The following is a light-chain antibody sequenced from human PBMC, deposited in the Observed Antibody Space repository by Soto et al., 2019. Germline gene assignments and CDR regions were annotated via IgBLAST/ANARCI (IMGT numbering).Light chain of an antibody. CDR2: DAS. V-gene: IGKV3-20*01. J-gene: IGKJ4*01. CDR3: QQCSSSPLT. CDR1: QNIENNF. Sequence: EIVLTQSPGTLSLSPGERATLSCRASQNIENNFLAWYQQKPGQAPRLLIHDASTRATGVPDRFSGSGSGTDFTLTISRLEPEDFALFFCQQCSSSPLTFGGGTKLELK.